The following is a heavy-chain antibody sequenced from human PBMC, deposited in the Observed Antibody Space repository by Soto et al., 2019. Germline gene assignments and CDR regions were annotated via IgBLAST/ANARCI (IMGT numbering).Heavy chain of an antibody. D-gene: IGHD3-16*01. Sequence: SETLSLTCTVSGGSISSYYWSWIRQPPGKGLEWIGYIYYSGSTNYNPSLKSRVTISVDTSKNQFSLKLSSVTAADTAVYYCARGVDDKTWGPPDNWFDPWGQGTLVTVSS. CDR1: GGSISSYY. V-gene: IGHV4-59*08. CDR3: ARGVDDKTWGPPDNWFDP. CDR2: IYYSGST. J-gene: IGHJ5*02.